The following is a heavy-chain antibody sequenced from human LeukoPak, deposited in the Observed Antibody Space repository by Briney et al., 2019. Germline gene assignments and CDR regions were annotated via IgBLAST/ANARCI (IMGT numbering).Heavy chain of an antibody. Sequence: GGSLRLSCAASGFTFSSYWMHWVRQAPGKGLVWVSRINTDGISTIYADSVKGRFTISRDNAKNTLYLQMNSLRAEDTAVYYCARGAGRWLEYYFDHWGQGTLVTVSS. CDR1: GFTFSSYW. CDR3: ARGAGRWLEYYFDH. J-gene: IGHJ4*02. CDR2: INTDGIST. V-gene: IGHV3-74*01. D-gene: IGHD5-24*01.